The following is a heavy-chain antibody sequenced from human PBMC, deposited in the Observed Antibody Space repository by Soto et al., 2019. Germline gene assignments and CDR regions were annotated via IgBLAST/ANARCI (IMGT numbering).Heavy chain of an antibody. CDR1: GFSLSNARMG. CDR3: ARIQGYCSRTSCYVGEIDY. CDR2: IFSNDAK. Sequence: QVTLKESGPVLVKPTETLTLTCTVSGFSLSNARMGVSWIRQPPGKALEWLAHIFSNDAKSYSTSLKSRLTISKDTSKSQVVVTMTNMDTVDTATGDGARIQGYCSRTSCYVGEIDYWGQGTLVTVSS. D-gene: IGHD2-2*01. J-gene: IGHJ4*02. V-gene: IGHV2-26*01.